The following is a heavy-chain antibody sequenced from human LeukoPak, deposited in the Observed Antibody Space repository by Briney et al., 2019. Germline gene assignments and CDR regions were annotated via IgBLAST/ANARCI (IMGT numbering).Heavy chain of an antibody. CDR3: ARDTNYYYYMDV. CDR1: GFTFRSYS. CDR2: ISSSSSYI. D-gene: IGHD1-26*01. V-gene: IGHV3-21*01. Sequence: GGSLRLSCAASGFTFRSYSMNWVRQAPGKGLEWVSSISSSSSYIYYADSVKGRFTISRDNAKNSLYLQMNSLRAEDTAVYYCARDTNYYYYMDVWGKGTTVTVSS. J-gene: IGHJ6*03.